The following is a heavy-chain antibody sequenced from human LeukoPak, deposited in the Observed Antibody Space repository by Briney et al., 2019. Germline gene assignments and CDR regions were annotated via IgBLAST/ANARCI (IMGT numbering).Heavy chain of an antibody. J-gene: IGHJ4*02. D-gene: IGHD3/OR15-3a*01. CDR1: GVSISSYS. CDR2: ISYSGST. V-gene: IGHV4-59*01. Sequence: SETLSLTCTVSGVSISSYSWSWIRLPPGKGLEWVGYISYSGSTNYHPSLKSRVTISRDTSKNQFSLKLSSVTAADTATYYCASGLVLPDYWGQGTLVTVSS. CDR3: ASGLVLPDY.